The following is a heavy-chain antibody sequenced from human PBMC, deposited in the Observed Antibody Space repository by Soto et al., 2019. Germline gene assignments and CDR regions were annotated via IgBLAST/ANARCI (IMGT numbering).Heavy chain of an antibody. V-gene: IGHV6-1*01. CDR3: AKLPWEVAPS. J-gene: IGHJ5*02. D-gene: IGHD1-26*01. Sequence: PSQTLSLTCAISGDSVSSNTAAWNWIRSSPSRGLEWLGRTYYRSNWRHDYAVSVKSRITVNPDTSKNHFSLQLNSVTPDDTAVYYCAKLPWEVAPSWGQGTLVTVSS. CDR1: GDSVSSNTAA. CDR2: TYYRSNWRH.